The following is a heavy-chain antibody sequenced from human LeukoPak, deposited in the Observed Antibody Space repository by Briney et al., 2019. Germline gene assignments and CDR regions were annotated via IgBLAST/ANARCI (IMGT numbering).Heavy chain of an antibody. V-gene: IGHV3-23*01. CDR1: AFTFSNYN. CDR2: ISGSGGST. CDR3: PRSSGPGHYFDY. Sequence: PGGSLRLSCAASAFTFSNYNMNWVRQAPGKGLGWVSAISGSGGSTYYADSVKGRFTISRDNSKNTLYLQMNSLRAEDTAVYYCPRSSGPGHYFDYWGQGTLVTVSS. J-gene: IGHJ4*02. D-gene: IGHD3-22*01.